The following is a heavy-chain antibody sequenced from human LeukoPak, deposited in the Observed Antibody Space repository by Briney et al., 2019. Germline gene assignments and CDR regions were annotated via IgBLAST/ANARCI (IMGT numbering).Heavy chain of an antibody. J-gene: IGHJ4*02. CDR1: GYTFTSYY. V-gene: IGHV1-46*01. Sequence: ASVKVSCKASGYTFTSYYLHWVRQAPGQGLEWMGVINPSTGATTYARKFQGRVTVTGDTSTSRVYMELSSLRSEDTAVYYCARDDRIAVAGPYYFDHWGQGTLVTVSS. CDR2: INPSTGAT. CDR3: ARDDRIAVAGPYYFDH. D-gene: IGHD6-19*01.